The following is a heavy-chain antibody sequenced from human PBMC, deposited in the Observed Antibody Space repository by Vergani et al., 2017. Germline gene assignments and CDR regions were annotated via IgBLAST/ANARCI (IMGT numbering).Heavy chain of an antibody. J-gene: IGHJ4*02. CDR1: GFTFSSYA. CDR3: AREYGSGGYYDY. Sequence: EVQLVESGGGLVQPGGSLRLSCAASGFTFSSYAMHWVRQAPGKGLEYVSAISSNGGSTYYANFVKGRFTISRDNSKNTLYLQMGSLRAEDMAVYYCAREYGSGGYYDYWGRGTLVTVSS. V-gene: IGHV3-64*01. D-gene: IGHD3-10*01. CDR2: ISSNGGST.